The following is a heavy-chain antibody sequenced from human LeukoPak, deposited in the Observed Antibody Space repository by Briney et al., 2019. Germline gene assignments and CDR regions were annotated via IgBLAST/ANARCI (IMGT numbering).Heavy chain of an antibody. D-gene: IGHD1-26*01. J-gene: IGHJ3*02. V-gene: IGHV1-18*01. CDR1: GYTFPSYG. CDR3: ARNHIVGAAHDAFDI. Sequence: ASVKVSCKASGYTFPSYGISWVRQAPGQGLEWMGWISAYNGNTNYAQKLQGRVTMTTDTSTSTAYMELRSLRSDDTAVYYCARNHIVGAAHDAFDIWGQGTMVTVSS. CDR2: ISAYNGNT.